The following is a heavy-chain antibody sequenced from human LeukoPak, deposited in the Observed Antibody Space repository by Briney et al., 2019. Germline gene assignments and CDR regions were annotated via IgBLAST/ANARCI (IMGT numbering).Heavy chain of an antibody. Sequence: SETLSLTCTVSGGSISSGDYYWSWIRQPPGKGLEWIGYIYYSGSTYYNPSLKSRVTISVDTSKNQFSLKLSSVTAADTAVYYCARGYCDFWSGYLRWFDPWGQGTLVTVSS. CDR3: ARGYCDFWSGYLRWFDP. D-gene: IGHD3-3*01. J-gene: IGHJ5*02. CDR2: IYYSGST. V-gene: IGHV4-30-4*08. CDR1: GGSISSGDYY.